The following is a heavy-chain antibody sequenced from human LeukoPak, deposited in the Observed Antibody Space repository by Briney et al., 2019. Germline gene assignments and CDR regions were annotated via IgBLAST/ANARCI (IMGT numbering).Heavy chain of an antibody. J-gene: IGHJ3*01. CDR3: ATYCGGDCYSPHDAFDF. V-gene: IGHV3-21*04. CDR2: ISSSSSYI. Sequence: GGSLRLSCAASGFTFSSYSMNWVRQAPGKGLEWVSSISSSSSYIYYADSVKGRFTISRDNARNSLYLQMNSLRAEDTAVYYCATYCGGDCYSPHDAFDFWGQGTMVTVSS. CDR1: GFTFSSYS. D-gene: IGHD2-21*02.